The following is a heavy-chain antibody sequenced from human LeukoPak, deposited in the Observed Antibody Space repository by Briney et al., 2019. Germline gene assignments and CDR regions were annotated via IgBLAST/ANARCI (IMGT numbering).Heavy chain of an antibody. CDR3: TALYGGFDP. CDR1: GFSLSSCW. CDR2: INEDGSEQ. J-gene: IGHJ5*02. V-gene: IGHV3-7*01. Sequence: GGSLRLSCAASGFSLSSCWMSWVRQAPGKGLEWVANINEDGSEQYYVDSVKGRFTMSRDNAKNSLYLQVNSLRDEDTALYYCTALYGGFDPWGQGTLVTVSS. D-gene: IGHD2-8*01.